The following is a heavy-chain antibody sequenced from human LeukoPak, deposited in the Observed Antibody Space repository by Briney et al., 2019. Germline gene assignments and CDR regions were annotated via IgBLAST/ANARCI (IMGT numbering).Heavy chain of an antibody. J-gene: IGHJ5*02. CDR3: ARETRIAARTNWFDP. D-gene: IGHD6-13*01. V-gene: IGHV1-2*02. CDR1: GYTFTGYY. CDR2: INPNSGGT. Sequence: ASVKVSCKASGYTFTGYYMHWVRQAPGQGLEWMGWINPNSGGTNYAQKFQGRVTMTRDTSISTAYMELSRLRSDDTAVYYCARETRIAARTNWFDPWGQETLVTVSS.